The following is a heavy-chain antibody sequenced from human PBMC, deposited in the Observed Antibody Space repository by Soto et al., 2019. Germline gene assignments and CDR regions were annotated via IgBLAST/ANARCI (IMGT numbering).Heavy chain of an antibody. CDR2: ISGSGGTI. Sequence: QVQLVESGGGLVKPGGSLRLSCAASGFTFTDDYMTWVRQAPGKGLEWISYISGSGGTIYYADSVKGRFTISRDNAKPSLSLQTTTLRAEESATYYSARGYSAIEYWGQGTPVTVSS. J-gene: IGHJ4*02. V-gene: IGHV3-11*01. D-gene: IGHD2-21*01. CDR3: ARGYSAIEY. CDR1: GFTFTDDY.